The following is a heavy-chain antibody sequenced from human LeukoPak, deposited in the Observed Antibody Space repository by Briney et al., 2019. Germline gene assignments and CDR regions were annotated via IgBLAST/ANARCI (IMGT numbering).Heavy chain of an antibody. CDR3: ARSGIGYGDYDY. Sequence: GGSLRLSCAASGFTFSSYAMHWVRQAPGKGLEYVSAISSNGGSTYYASSVKGRFTISRDNSKNTLYLQMGSLRAEDMAVYYCARSGIGYGDYDYWGQGTLVTVSS. D-gene: IGHD4-17*01. V-gene: IGHV3-64*01. CDR2: ISSNGGST. J-gene: IGHJ4*02. CDR1: GFTFSSYA.